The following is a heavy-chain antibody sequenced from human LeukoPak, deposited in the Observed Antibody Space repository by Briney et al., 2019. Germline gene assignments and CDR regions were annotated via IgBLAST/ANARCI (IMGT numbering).Heavy chain of an antibody. CDR3: AASDCGGDCYEDY. CDR1: GGSFSGYY. CDR2: INHSGST. D-gene: IGHD2-21*02. Sequence: SETLSLTCTVSGGSFSGYYWSWIRQPPGKGLEWIGEINHSGSTNYNPSLKSRVTISVDTSKHQFSLKLSSVTAADTAVYYCAASDCGGDCYEDYWGQGTLVTVSS. V-gene: IGHV4-34*01. J-gene: IGHJ4*02.